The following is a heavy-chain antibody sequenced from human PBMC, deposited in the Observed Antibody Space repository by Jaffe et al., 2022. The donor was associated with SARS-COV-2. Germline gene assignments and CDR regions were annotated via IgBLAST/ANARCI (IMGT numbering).Heavy chain of an antibody. D-gene: IGHD3-22*01. CDR1: GYIFTNYA. CDR3: ARDPNSYDGGSYYYLGWFDP. J-gene: IGHJ5*02. CDR2: IDAGNGKT. V-gene: IGHV1-3*01. Sequence: QVQLVQSGAEVKKPGASVKVSCTASGYIFTNYAIHWVRQAPGQSLEWMGWIDAGNGKTQYSQKLQGRVTITRDTSASTAYMELSSLRSEDTAVYYCARDPNSYDGGSYYYLGWFDPWGQGTLVTVSS.